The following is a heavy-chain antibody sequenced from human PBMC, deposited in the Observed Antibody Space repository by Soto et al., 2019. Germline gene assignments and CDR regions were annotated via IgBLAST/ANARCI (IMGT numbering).Heavy chain of an antibody. CDR2: ISSSSSYI. Sequence: GGSLRLSCAASGFTFSSYSMNWVRQAPGKGLEWVSSISSSSSYIYYADSVKGRFTISRDNAKNSLYLQMNSLRAEDTAVYYCARPTLYKNWNYGMDVWGQGTTVTVSS. V-gene: IGHV3-21*01. D-gene: IGHD1-1*01. J-gene: IGHJ6*02. CDR3: ARPTLYKNWNYGMDV. CDR1: GFTFSSYS.